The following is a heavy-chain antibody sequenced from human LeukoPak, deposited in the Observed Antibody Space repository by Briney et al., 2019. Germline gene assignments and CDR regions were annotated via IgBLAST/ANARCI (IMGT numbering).Heavy chain of an antibody. Sequence: PSETLSLTCTVSGGSVSSGNYYWSWIRQPPGKGLEWIGHIYYSGTTNYKPSLKSRVTISVDTSKNQFSLKLNSVTAADTAVYYCAGAQPPPGGNPYNYWGQGTLVIVSS. CDR1: GGSVSSGNYY. J-gene: IGHJ4*02. CDR2: IYYSGTT. V-gene: IGHV4-61*01. D-gene: IGHD4-23*01. CDR3: AGAQPPPGGNPYNY.